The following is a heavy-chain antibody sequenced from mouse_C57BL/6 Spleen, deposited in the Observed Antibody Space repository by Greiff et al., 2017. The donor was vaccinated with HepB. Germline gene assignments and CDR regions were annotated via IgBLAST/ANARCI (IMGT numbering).Heavy chain of an antibody. D-gene: IGHD2-2*01. J-gene: IGHJ4*01. CDR1: GFSLTSYG. CDR3: AKNYGYDYAMDY. V-gene: IGHV2-5*01. CDR2: IWNGGST. Sequence: VQLQQSGPGLVQPSQSLSITCTVSGFSLTSYGVHWVRQSPGKGLEWLGVIWNGGSTDYNAAFMSRLSITKDNSKSQVFLKMNSLQADDTAIYYCAKNYGYDYAMDYWGQGTSVTVSS.